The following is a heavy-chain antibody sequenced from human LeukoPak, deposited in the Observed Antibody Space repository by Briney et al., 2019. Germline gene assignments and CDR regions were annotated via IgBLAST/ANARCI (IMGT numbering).Heavy chain of an antibody. J-gene: IGHJ4*02. Sequence: GGSLRLSCPASGFTFSTYWMHWVRQAPGKGLVWVSRINVDGSSTFYADSVKGRFTISRDNAKKTLYLQMNRLRAEDTAVYFCARVAAAGTKGFWDYWGQGTLVTVSS. CDR3: ARVAAAGTKGFWDY. D-gene: IGHD6-13*01. CDR1: GFTFSTYW. CDR2: INVDGSST. V-gene: IGHV3-74*01.